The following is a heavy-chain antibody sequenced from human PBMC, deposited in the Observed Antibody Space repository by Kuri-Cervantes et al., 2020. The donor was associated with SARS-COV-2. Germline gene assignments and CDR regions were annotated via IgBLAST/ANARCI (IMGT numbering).Heavy chain of an antibody. J-gene: IGHJ6*02. V-gene: IGHV1-46*01. D-gene: IGHD4-17*01. CDR2: INPSGGGT. CDR1: GYTFTTYY. Sequence: GESLKISCKASGYTFTTYYIHWVRQAPGQGLEWMGIINPSGGGTSYAQKFQGRVAVTRDTPTSTVYMELSSLRPEDTAVYYCARDPTTVTTGIGMDVWGQGTTVTVSS. CDR3: ARDPTTVTTGIGMDV.